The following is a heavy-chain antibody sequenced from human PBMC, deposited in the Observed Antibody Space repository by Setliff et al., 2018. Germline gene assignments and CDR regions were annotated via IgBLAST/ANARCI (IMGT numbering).Heavy chain of an antibody. J-gene: IGHJ4*02. V-gene: IGHV1-18*01. Sequence: ASVKVSCKASGYTLSANAIHWVRQAPGQRLEWMGFIYTDNGKTNHAQNLQGSVAMTTDTSTSTAYMELRSLRSDDTAVYYCAKGRDPAYYYDSGGYYWDYWGQGTLVTVSS. CDR3: AKGRDPAYYYDSGGYYWDY. CDR2: IYTDNGKT. CDR1: GYTLSANA. D-gene: IGHD3-22*01.